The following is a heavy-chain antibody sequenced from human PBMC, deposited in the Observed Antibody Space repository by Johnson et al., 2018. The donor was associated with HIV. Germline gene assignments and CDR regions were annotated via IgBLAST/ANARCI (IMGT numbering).Heavy chain of an antibody. CDR2: IRSKTDGGTT. CDR1: GFTFSNAW. V-gene: IGHV3-15*01. CDR3: STDVTDTVTTYDNDDVYLLQAFDI. J-gene: IGHJ3*02. Sequence: VQLVESGGGLVQPGGSLRVSCAASGFTFSNAWMNWVRQAPGKGLEWVGRIRSKTDGGTTEYAAPVKGRFTISRDDSKNTLYLQMNSLKTEDTAVYYCSTDVTDTVTTYDNDDVYLLQAFDIWGQGTMVTVSS. D-gene: IGHD4-11*01.